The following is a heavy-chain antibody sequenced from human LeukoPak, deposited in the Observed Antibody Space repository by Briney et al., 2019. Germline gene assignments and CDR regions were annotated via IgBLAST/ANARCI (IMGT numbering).Heavy chain of an antibody. J-gene: IGHJ6*03. CDR1: GGSISSSSYY. Sequence: SSETLSLTCTVSGGSISSSSYYWGWIRQPPGKGLEWIGYIYYSGSTNYNPSLKSRVTISVDTSKNQFSLKLSSVTAADTAVYYCARGIAAAGLYYYYYYYMDVWGKGTTVTVSS. CDR3: ARGIAAAGLYYYYYYYMDV. CDR2: IYYSGST. V-gene: IGHV4-61*05. D-gene: IGHD6-13*01.